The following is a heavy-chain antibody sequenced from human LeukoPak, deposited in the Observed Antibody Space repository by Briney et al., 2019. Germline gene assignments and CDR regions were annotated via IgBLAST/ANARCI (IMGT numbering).Heavy chain of an antibody. J-gene: IGHJ6*02. Sequence: SETLSLTCAVYGGSFSGYYWSWIRQPPGKGLEWIGEINHSGSTNYNPSLKSRVTISVDTSKNQFSLKLSSVTAADTVVYYCARGVRYSYGMDVWGQGTTVTVSS. CDR1: GGSFSGYY. CDR2: INHSGST. V-gene: IGHV4-34*01. CDR3: ARGVRYSYGMDV. D-gene: IGHD2-2*02.